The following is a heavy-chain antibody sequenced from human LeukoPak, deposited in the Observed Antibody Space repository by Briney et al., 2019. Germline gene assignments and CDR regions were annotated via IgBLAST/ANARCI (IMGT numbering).Heavy chain of an antibody. CDR1: GYTFTSYG. V-gene: IGHV1-18*01. D-gene: IGHD4-17*01. CDR2: ISAYNGNT. J-gene: IGHJ4*02. CDR3: ARVPYGDYPFDY. Sequence: ASVKVSCKASGYTFTSYGIGWVRQAPGQGLEWMGWISAYNGNTNYAQKLQGRVTMTTDTSTGTAYMELRSLRSDDTAVYYCARVPYGDYPFDYWGQGTLVTVSS.